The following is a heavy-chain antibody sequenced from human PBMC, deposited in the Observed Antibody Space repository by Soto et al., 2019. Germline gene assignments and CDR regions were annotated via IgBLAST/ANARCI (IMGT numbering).Heavy chain of an antibody. Sequence: PGGSLRLSCTASGFTFSAHWMHWVRQAPGKGLVWVARISTDGTRTDYADSVKGRFTISRDNAESTLYLQMNSLGGDDTAVYYCTTDRNSGSYAAEWGQGTPVTVSS. CDR2: ISTDGTRT. CDR3: TTDRNSGSYAAE. CDR1: GFTFSAHW. V-gene: IGHV3-74*01. J-gene: IGHJ1*01. D-gene: IGHD1-26*01.